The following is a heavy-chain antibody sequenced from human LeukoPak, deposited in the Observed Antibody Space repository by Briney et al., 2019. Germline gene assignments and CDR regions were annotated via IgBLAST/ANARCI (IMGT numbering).Heavy chain of an antibody. CDR2: ISYDGSNK. Sequence: GRSLGLSCAASGFTFSSYAMHWVRQAPGKGLEWVAVISYDGSNKYCADSVKGRFTISRDNSKNTLYLQMNSLRAEDTAVYYCARARLGIAVAGGHNWFDPWGQGTLVTVSS. D-gene: IGHD6-19*01. J-gene: IGHJ5*02. V-gene: IGHV3-30*04. CDR1: GFTFSSYA. CDR3: ARARLGIAVAGGHNWFDP.